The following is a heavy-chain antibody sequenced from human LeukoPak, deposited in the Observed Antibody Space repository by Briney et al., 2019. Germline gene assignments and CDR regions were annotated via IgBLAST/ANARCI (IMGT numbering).Heavy chain of an antibody. CDR1: GGSFSGYY. CDR2: INHSGST. Sequence: SETLSLTCAVYGGSFSGYYWSWIRQPPGKGLEWIGEINHSGSTNYNPSLKSRVTISVDTSKSQFSLKLSSVTAADTAVYYCARQHTYYDFWSGLDPPPYYYYYGMDVWGQGTTVTVSS. CDR3: ARQHTYYDFWSGLDPPPYYYYYGMDV. J-gene: IGHJ6*02. D-gene: IGHD3-3*01. V-gene: IGHV4-34*01.